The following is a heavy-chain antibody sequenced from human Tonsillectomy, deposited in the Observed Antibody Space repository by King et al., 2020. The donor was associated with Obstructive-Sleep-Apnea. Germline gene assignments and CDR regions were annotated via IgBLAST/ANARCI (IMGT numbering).Heavy chain of an antibody. J-gene: IGHJ4*02. D-gene: IGHD1-20*01. CDR2: IWSDKNVK. CDR3: ARAHITGTTAYFDY. Sequence: VQLVESGGVVVQPGRSLRLSCAASRFTFSSYAMHWVRQAPGKGREWVAFIWSDKNVKYYTDSVKGRFTVSRDNSKNTLYLQMNSLRAEDTAVYYCARAHITGTTAYFDYWGQGTLVTVSS. V-gene: IGHV3-33*01. CDR1: RFTFSSYA.